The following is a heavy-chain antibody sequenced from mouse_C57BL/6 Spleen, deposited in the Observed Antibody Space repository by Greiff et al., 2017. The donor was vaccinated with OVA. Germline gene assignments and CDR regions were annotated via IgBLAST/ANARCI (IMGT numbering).Heavy chain of an antibody. J-gene: IGHJ4*01. CDR3: APNAYYSTHYYAMDY. Sequence: VQLQQSGPELVKPGASVKMSCKASGYTFTDYNMHWVKQSHGKSLEWIGYINPNNGGTSYNQKFKGKATLTVNKSSSTAYMELRSLTSEDSAVYYCAPNAYYSTHYYAMDYWGQGTSVTVSS. CDR1: GYTFTDYN. CDR2: INPNNGGT. V-gene: IGHV1-22*01. D-gene: IGHD2-5*01.